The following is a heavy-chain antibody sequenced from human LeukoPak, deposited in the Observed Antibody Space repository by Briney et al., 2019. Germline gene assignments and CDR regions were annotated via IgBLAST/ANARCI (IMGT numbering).Heavy chain of an antibody. CDR1: GGSISSGSYY. J-gene: IGHJ4*02. CDR2: IYTSGST. Sequence: SETLSLTCTVSGGSISSGSYYWRWIRQPAGKGLEWIGRIYTSGSTNYNPSLKSRVTISVDTSKNQFSLKLSSVTAADTAVYYCAGNVLTVAGTDYFDYWGQGTLVTVSS. V-gene: IGHV4-61*02. D-gene: IGHD6-19*01. CDR3: AGNVLTVAGTDYFDY.